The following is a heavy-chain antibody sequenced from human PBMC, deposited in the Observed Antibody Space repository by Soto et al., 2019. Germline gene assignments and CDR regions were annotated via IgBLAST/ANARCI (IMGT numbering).Heavy chain of an antibody. J-gene: IGHJ4*02. CDR1: GFTFSDYG. Sequence: PXGALRVTCAASGFTFSDYGMSWIRQAPGKGLEWVSFISIRASTIYYADSVKGRFTISRDNAKNSLYLQMNRLRADDTAVYYCATDSGYSSASAYYFDVWGQGALVTVPS. V-gene: IGHV3-11*01. D-gene: IGHD5-12*01. CDR2: ISIRASTI. CDR3: ATDSGYSSASAYYFDV.